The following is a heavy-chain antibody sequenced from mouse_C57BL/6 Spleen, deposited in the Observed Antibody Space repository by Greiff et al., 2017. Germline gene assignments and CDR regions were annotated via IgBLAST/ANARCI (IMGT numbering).Heavy chain of an antibody. CDR1: GYTFTSYW. V-gene: IGHV1-55*01. J-gene: IGHJ4*01. CDR2: ISPGSGST. Sequence: VQLQQPGAELVKPGASVKMSCKASGYTFTSYWITWVKQRPGQGLEWIGDISPGSGSTNYNEKFKSKATLTVDTSSSTAYMQLRSLTSEDSAVYYCARRYSNYRGYYAMDYWGQGTSVTVSS. D-gene: IGHD2-5*01. CDR3: ARRYSNYRGYYAMDY.